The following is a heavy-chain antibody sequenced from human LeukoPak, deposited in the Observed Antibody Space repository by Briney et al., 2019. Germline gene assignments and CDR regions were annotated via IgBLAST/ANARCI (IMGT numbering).Heavy chain of an antibody. D-gene: IGHD4-11*01. J-gene: IGHJ4*02. CDR3: ARANTVTTSDY. Sequence: GALRLSCAASGFTFSSYSMNWVRQAPGKGLEWVSSISSSSSYIYYADSMKGRFTIPRDNAKNSLYLQMNSLRAEDTAVYYCARANTVTTSDYWGQGTLVTVSS. V-gene: IGHV3-21*01. CDR2: ISSSSSYI. CDR1: GFTFSSYS.